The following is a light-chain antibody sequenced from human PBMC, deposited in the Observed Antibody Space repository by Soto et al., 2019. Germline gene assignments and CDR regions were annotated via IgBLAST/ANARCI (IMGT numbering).Light chain of an antibody. V-gene: IGKV3-20*01. J-gene: IGKJ4*01. Sequence: EIVLTQSPGALSLSPGERATLSCRASQSVSSSYLAWYQQKPGQSPRLVIYGASTRATGIPDRFSGSGSGTDFTLTISRLDPEDFAVYYCQHYDTSPQVTFGGGTKVEI. CDR3: QHYDTSPQVT. CDR2: GAS. CDR1: QSVSSSY.